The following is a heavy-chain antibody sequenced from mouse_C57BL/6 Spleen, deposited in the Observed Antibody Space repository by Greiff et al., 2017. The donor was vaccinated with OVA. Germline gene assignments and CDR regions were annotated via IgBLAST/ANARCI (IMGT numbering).Heavy chain of an antibody. CDR3: ARGSYDYPFAY. D-gene: IGHD2-4*01. V-gene: IGHV5-4*03. J-gene: IGHJ3*01. CDR1: GFTFSSYA. Sequence: EVKLQESGGGLVKPGGSLKLSCAASGFTFSSYAMSWVRQTPEKRLEWVATISDGGSYTYYPDNVKGRFTISRDNAKNNLYLQMSHLKSEDTAMYYCARGSYDYPFAYWGQGTLVTVSA. CDR2: ISDGGSYT.